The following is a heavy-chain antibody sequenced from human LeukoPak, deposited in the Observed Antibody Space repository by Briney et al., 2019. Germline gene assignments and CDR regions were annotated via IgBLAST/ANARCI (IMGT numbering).Heavy chain of an antibody. CDR3: ARCVSGWNYQTAEYFQH. Sequence: ASVKVSCKASGYTFTSYDINWVRQATGQGLEWMGWMNPNSGNTGYAQKFQGRVTMTRNTSISTAYMELSSLRSEDTAVYYCARCVSGWNYQTAEYFQHWGQGTLVTVSS. CDR1: GYTFTSYD. V-gene: IGHV1-8*01. J-gene: IGHJ1*01. D-gene: IGHD1-7*01. CDR2: MNPNSGNT.